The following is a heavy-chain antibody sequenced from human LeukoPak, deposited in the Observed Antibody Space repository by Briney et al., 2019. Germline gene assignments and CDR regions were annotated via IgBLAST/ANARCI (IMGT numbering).Heavy chain of an antibody. V-gene: IGHV3-48*04. J-gene: IGHJ4*02. CDR3: ARVDYGDYAGEDY. CDR1: GFTFSRFS. Sequence: PGGSLRLSCAVSGFTFSRFSMNWVRQAPGKGLEWVSYVSSSSGTIYYADSVKGRFTISRDNAKNSLYLQMNSLRAEDTAVYYCARVDYGDYAGEDYWGQGTLVTVSS. CDR2: VSSSSGTI. D-gene: IGHD4-17*01.